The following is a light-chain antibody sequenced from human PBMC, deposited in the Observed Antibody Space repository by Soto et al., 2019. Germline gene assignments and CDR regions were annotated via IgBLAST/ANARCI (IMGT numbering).Light chain of an antibody. V-gene: IGKV3-15*01. CDR3: QQYNNWPPEVT. J-gene: IGKJ4*01. Sequence: EIVMTQSPATLSVSPGERGTLSCRASQSVSRNLAWYQQKPGQAPRLLIYGASTRATGIPARFSGSGSGTEFTLTISSLQSEDFAVYYCQQYNNWPPEVTFGGGTKVEI. CDR1: QSVSRN. CDR2: GAS.